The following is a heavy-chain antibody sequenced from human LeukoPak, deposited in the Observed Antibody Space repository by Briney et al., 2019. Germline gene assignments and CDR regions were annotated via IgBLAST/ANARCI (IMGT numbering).Heavy chain of an antibody. Sequence: GGSLRLSCAASGFTFSSFGMNWVRQAPGKGLEWVAVISYDGSNKYYADSVKGRFTISRDNSKNTLYLQMNSLRAEDTAVYYCARTAPVLTGYPHDAFDIWGQGTMVTVSS. CDR2: ISYDGSNK. CDR3: ARTAPVLTGYPHDAFDI. J-gene: IGHJ3*02. D-gene: IGHD3-9*01. CDR1: GFTFSSFG. V-gene: IGHV3-30*03.